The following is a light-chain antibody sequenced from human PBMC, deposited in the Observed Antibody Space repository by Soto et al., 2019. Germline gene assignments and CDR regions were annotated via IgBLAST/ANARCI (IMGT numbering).Light chain of an antibody. CDR1: ESVSHNY. CDR2: GVS. J-gene: IGKJ3*01. Sequence: DIVLTQSPGTLSLSPGERATVSCRASESVSHNYLAWYQQKPGQAPRLLIYGVSYRATGISDRFSGSGSGTDVTLIINRREAADYSVYYCQHYSYSRYFSFGPGTKVEIK. CDR3: QHYSYSRYFS. V-gene: IGKV3-20*01.